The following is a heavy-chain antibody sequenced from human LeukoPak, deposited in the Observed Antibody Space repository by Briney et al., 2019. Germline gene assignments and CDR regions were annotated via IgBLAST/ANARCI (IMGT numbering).Heavy chain of an antibody. Sequence: SETLSLTCAVYGGSFSGYYWSWIRQPPGKGLEWIGEINHSGSTNYNPSLKSRVTISVDTSKNQFSLKLSSVTAADTAVYYCSYGSGSYYNVYFDYWGQGTLVTVSS. CDR1: GGSFSGYY. CDR3: SYGSGSYYNVYFDY. CDR2: INHSGST. D-gene: IGHD3-10*01. V-gene: IGHV4-34*01. J-gene: IGHJ4*02.